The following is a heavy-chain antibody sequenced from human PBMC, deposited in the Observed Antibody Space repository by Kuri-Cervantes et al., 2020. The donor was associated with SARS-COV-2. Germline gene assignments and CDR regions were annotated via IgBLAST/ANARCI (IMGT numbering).Heavy chain of an antibody. Sequence: GESLKISCEVSGFLFSASAIHWVRQGSGKGLEWVGRVRGKANNYATAYAASVKGRFAISRDDSKNMAYLQMNSLKTEDTAVYYCTTDATPYYYDSSGPPVGFDYWGQGTLVTVSS. V-gene: IGHV3-73*01. CDR2: VRGKANNYAT. CDR3: TTDATPYYYDSSGPPVGFDY. J-gene: IGHJ4*02. D-gene: IGHD3-22*01. CDR1: GFLFSASA.